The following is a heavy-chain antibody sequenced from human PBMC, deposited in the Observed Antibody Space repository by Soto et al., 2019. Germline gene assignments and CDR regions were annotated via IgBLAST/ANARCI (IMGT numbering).Heavy chain of an antibody. V-gene: IGHV1-18*04. Sequence: ASVKVSCKASGYTFTSYGISWVRQAPGQGLEWMGWISAYNGNTNYAQKLQGRVTMTTDTSTSTAYMELRSLRSDDTAVYYCARAGHYYDSSGPNGYFDYWGQGTLVTVSS. CDR1: GYTFTSYG. J-gene: IGHJ4*02. D-gene: IGHD3-22*01. CDR3: ARAGHYYDSSGPNGYFDY. CDR2: ISAYNGNT.